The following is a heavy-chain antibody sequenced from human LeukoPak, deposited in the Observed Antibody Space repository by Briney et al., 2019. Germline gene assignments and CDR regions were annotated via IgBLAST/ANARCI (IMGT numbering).Heavy chain of an antibody. CDR2: ISYDGSNK. V-gene: IGHV3-30-3*01. CDR1: GFTFSSYA. Sequence: GGSLRLSCAASGFTFSSYAMHWVRQAPGKGLEWVAVISYDGSNKYYADSVKGRFTISRDNSKNTLYLQMNSLRAEDTAVYYCAKDRVITMVRGASIDYWGQGTLVTVSS. D-gene: IGHD3-10*01. J-gene: IGHJ4*02. CDR3: AKDRVITMVRGASIDY.